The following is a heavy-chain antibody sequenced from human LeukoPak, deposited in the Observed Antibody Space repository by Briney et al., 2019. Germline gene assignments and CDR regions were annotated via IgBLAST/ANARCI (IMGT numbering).Heavy chain of an antibody. Sequence: GASVKVSCKASGGTFSSYAISWVRQAPGQGLEWMGGIIPIFGTANYAQKFQGRVTITADESTSTAYMELSGLRSEDTAVYYCAYGSGYDTGYYYGMDVWGQGTTVTVSS. V-gene: IGHV1-69*01. CDR3: AYGSGYDTGYYYGMDV. CDR2: IIPIFGTA. J-gene: IGHJ6*02. D-gene: IGHD5-12*01. CDR1: GGTFSSYA.